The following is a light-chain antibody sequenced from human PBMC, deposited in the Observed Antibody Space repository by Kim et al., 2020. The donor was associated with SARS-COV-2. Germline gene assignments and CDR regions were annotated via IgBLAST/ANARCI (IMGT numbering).Light chain of an antibody. CDR1: QSVSQNY. CDR3: QQYESSPLT. J-gene: IGKJ1*01. V-gene: IGKV3-20*01. Sequence: ESVLTQSPVTLSLSPGERATLSCRARQSVSQNYLAWYQQKPGQAPRLLIYGASNRAAGIPDRFSGSGSAEDFALTISRLEPEDSAVYYCQQYESSPLTFGQGTKVDIK. CDR2: GAS.